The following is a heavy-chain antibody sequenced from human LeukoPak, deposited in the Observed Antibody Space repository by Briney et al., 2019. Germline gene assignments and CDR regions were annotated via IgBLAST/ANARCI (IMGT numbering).Heavy chain of an antibody. D-gene: IGHD3-22*01. CDR1: GFTFSSYS. CDR2: ISSSSSTI. Sequence: PGGSLRLSCAASGFTFSSYSMNWVRQAPGKGLEWVSYISSSSSTIYYADSVKGRFTISRDNAKNSLYLQMNSLRAEDTAVYYCASEPYYYDSSGYNWGQGTLVTVSS. CDR3: ASEPYYYDSSGYN. V-gene: IGHV3-48*04. J-gene: IGHJ4*02.